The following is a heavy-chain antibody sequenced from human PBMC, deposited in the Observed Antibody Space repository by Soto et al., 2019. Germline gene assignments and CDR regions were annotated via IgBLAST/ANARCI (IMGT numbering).Heavy chain of an antibody. CDR3: AREGLWFGELLPFDI. Sequence: QVQLQQWGAGLLKLSETLSLTCAVHGGSFSGYYWSWIRQPPGRGLEWIGEINPGGSTNYNPSLKSRVALSVDTSKSQFSLNLTSVTAADTAVYYCAREGLWFGELLPFDIWGQGTMVTVSS. V-gene: IGHV4-34*01. D-gene: IGHD3-10*01. CDR1: GGSFSGYY. J-gene: IGHJ3*02. CDR2: INPGGST.